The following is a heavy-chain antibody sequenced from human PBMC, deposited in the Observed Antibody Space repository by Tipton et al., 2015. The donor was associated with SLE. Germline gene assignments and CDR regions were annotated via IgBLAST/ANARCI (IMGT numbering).Heavy chain of an antibody. J-gene: IGHJ4*02. CDR1: GGSFSGYY. CDR3: ARKELSTMRDY. V-gene: IGHV4-34*01. CDR2: INHSGST. D-gene: IGHD5-24*01. Sequence: TLSLTCAVYGGSFSGYYWSWIRQSPGKGLEWIGDINHSGSTNYNPSLKSRVTISVDTSQNQFSMSLSSVSAADTAVYYCARKELSTMRDYWGQGTLVTVSS.